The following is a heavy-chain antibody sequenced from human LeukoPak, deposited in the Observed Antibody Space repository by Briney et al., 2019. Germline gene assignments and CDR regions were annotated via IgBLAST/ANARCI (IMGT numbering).Heavy chain of an antibody. D-gene: IGHD3-22*01. CDR1: GFTFSSYA. Sequence: GGSLRLSCAASGFTFSSYAMSWVRQAPGKGLEWVSAISGSGGSTYYADSVKGRFTISRDNSKNSLYLQMNSLRADDTAVYYCAKGLEWLLPSEPLYFDYWGQGALVTVSS. V-gene: IGHV3-23*01. CDR2: ISGSGGST. J-gene: IGHJ4*02. CDR3: AKGLEWLLPSEPLYFDY.